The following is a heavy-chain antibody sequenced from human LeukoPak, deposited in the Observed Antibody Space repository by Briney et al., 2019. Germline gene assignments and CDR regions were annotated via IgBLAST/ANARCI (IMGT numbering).Heavy chain of an antibody. Sequence: GASVKVSCKASGGTFSSYAISWVRQAPGQGLEWMGGIIPIFGTANYAQKFQGRVTITADESTSTAYMELSSLRSEDTAVYYCARVVGSGSPPYYYGMDVWGQGTTVTVSS. V-gene: IGHV1-69*13. CDR2: IIPIFGTA. CDR1: GGTFSSYA. D-gene: IGHD3-10*01. CDR3: ARVVGSGSPPYYYGMDV. J-gene: IGHJ6*02.